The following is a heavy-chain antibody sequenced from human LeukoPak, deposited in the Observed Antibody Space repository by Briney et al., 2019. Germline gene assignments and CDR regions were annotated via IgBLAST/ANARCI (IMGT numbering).Heavy chain of an antibody. J-gene: IGHJ6*03. CDR1: GFTFSSYG. V-gene: IGHV3-23*01. Sequence: PGGSLRLSCAASGFTFSSYGMSWVRQAPGKGLEWVSAISGSGGSTYYADSVKGRFTISRDNSKNTLYLQMNSLRAEDTAVYYCTRHPGYDYGGPSYYMDVWGKGTTVTVSS. CDR3: TRHPGYDYGGPSYYMDV. CDR2: ISGSGGST. D-gene: IGHD4-23*01.